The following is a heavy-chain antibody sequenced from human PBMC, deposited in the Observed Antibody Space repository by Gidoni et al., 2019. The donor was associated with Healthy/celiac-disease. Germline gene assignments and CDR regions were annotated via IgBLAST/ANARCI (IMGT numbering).Heavy chain of an antibody. Sequence: EVQLVESGGGVVQPGGSLRLSCAASGFPFDDYAMHWVRQAPGKGLEWVSLISGDGGSTYYADSVKGRFTISRDNSKNSLYLQMNSLRTEDTALYYCAKDMLRYFDWLLYYYGMDVWGQGTTVTVSS. J-gene: IGHJ6*02. CDR2: ISGDGGST. D-gene: IGHD3-9*01. CDR3: AKDMLRYFDWLLYYYGMDV. V-gene: IGHV3-43*02. CDR1: GFPFDDYA.